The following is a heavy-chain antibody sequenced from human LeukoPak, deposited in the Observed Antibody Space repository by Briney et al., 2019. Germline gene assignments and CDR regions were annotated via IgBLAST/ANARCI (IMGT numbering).Heavy chain of an antibody. D-gene: IGHD3-10*01. V-gene: IGHV1-3*01. CDR1: GYIFTGYA. J-gene: IGHJ4*01. CDR3: ARARWTSSGTTYYLDY. Sequence: ASVKVSCKASGYIFTGYAIQWVRQAPGQGLEWMGWIDANNGRTEYSEKFQGRVTMTRDTSASTAYMELSGLKSEDTAVYYCARARWTSSGTTYYLDYWGQGTLVTVSS. CDR2: IDANNGRT.